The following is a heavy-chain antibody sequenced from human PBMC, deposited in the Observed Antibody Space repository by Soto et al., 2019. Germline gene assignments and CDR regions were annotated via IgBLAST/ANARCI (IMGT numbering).Heavy chain of an antibody. CDR1: GFSFSNDW. CDR2: LSSVGSST. J-gene: IGHJ4*02. Sequence: EVQLVESGGGLVQPGGSLRLSCEASGFSFSNDWMHWVRQAPGKGLVWVSSLSSVGSSTDYADSVKGRFTISRDNAKNTLHLQMNSLGAEDTGIYYCVRGKYSGSYFFDYWGQGTLVTVSS. CDR3: VRGKYSGSYFFDY. D-gene: IGHD1-26*01. V-gene: IGHV3-74*01.